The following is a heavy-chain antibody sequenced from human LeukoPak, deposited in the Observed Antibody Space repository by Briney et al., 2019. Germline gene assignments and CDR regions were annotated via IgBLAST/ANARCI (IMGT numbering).Heavy chain of an antibody. Sequence: GGSLRLSCAASGFTFDDYGMSWVRQAPGKGLEWVSQISDSGHITYYADSVKGRFTISRDNAKNSLYLQMNSLRAEDTAVYYCARGDSSYSYFDYWGQGTLVTVSS. V-gene: IGHV3-11*04. D-gene: IGHD6-6*01. CDR3: ARGDSSYSYFDY. J-gene: IGHJ4*02. CDR2: ISDSGHIT. CDR1: GFTFDDYG.